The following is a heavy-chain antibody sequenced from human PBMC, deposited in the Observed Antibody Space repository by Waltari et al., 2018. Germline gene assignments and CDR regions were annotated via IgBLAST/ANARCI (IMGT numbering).Heavy chain of an antibody. D-gene: IGHD6-25*01. CDR1: GYSISSGSY. CDR3: ARLSGHDAFDI. V-gene: IGHV4-38-2*01. J-gene: IGHJ3*02. CDR2: IYHSGST. Sequence: QVQLQESGPGLVKPSETLSLTCAVSGYSISSGSYWGWIRQPPGKGLEWIGSIYHSGSTYYNPSLKSRVTISVDTSKNQFSLKLSSVTAADTAVYYCARLSGHDAFDIWGQGTMVTVSS.